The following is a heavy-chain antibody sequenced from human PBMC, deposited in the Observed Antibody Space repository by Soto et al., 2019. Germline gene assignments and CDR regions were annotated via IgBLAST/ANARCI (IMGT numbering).Heavy chain of an antibody. CDR2: IIPIFGTA. J-gene: IGHJ4*02. CDR1: GGTFSSYA. Sequence: QVQLVQSGAEVKKPGSSVKVSCKASGGTFSSYAISWVRQAPGQGLEWMGGIIPIFGTANYAQKFQGRVTITADNSTSTAYMELSSLISEDTAVYYCAREGVVVVAATWAYFDYWGQGTLVTVSS. V-gene: IGHV1-69*06. D-gene: IGHD2-15*01. CDR3: AREGVVVVAATWAYFDY.